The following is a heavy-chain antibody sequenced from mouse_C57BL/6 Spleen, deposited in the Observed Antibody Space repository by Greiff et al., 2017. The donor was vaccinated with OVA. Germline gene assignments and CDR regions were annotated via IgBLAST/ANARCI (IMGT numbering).Heavy chain of an antibody. CDR3: ARSGYYVYYFDY. CDR1: GYTFTSYW. D-gene: IGHD2-3*01. V-gene: IGHV1-55*01. CDR2: IYPGSGST. Sequence: QVQLQQPGAELVKPGASVKMSCKASGYTFTSYWITWVKQRPGQGLEWIGDIYPGSGSTNYNEKFKSKATLTVDTSSSTAYTQLSSLTSEDSAVYYCARSGYYVYYFDYWGQGTTLTVSS. J-gene: IGHJ2*01.